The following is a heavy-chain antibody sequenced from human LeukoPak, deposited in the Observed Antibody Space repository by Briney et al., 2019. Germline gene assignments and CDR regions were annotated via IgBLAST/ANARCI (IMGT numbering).Heavy chain of an antibody. Sequence: GESLKISCKGSGYSFTSYWIGCVRQMPGKGLEWMGIIYPGDSDTRYSPSFQGQVTISADKSISTAYLQWSSLKASDTAMYYCARLGTLGYCSGGSCYSVWFDPWGQGTLVTVSS. J-gene: IGHJ5*02. CDR2: IYPGDSDT. CDR1: GYSFTSYW. CDR3: ARLGTLGYCSGGSCYSVWFDP. V-gene: IGHV5-51*01. D-gene: IGHD2-15*01.